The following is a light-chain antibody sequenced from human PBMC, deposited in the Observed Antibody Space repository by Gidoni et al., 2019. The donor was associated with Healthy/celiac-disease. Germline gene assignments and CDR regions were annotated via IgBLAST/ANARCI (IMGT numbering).Light chain of an antibody. Sequence: DIQMTQSPSTLSASVGDRVTITCRASQSISSWLAWYQQKPVKAPKLLIYKASSLESGVPSRFSGSGSGTEFTLTISSLQPDDFATSYCQQYNSYSALTFGGGTKVEIK. J-gene: IGKJ4*01. V-gene: IGKV1-5*03. CDR1: QSISSW. CDR2: KAS. CDR3: QQYNSYSALT.